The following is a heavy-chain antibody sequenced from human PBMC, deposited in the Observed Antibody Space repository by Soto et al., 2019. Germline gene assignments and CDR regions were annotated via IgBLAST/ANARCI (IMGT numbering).Heavy chain of an antibody. CDR2: INPQTGGT. CDR3: ARERYQVISDGMDV. V-gene: IGHV1-2*02. D-gene: IGHD2-2*01. Sequence: GASVKVSCKASGGTFSSYAISWVRQAPGQGLEWMGGINPQTGGTSYAQKFQGRVTLSRDTSINTAYLELSRLTFDDAAVYFCARERYQVISDGMDVWGQGTTVTVSS. CDR1: GGTFSSYA. J-gene: IGHJ6*02.